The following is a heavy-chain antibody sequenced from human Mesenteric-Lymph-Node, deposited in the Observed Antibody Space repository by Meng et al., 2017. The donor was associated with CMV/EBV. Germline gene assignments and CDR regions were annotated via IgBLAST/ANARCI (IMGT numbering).Heavy chain of an antibody. Sequence: QVQPPRWGAGLFQPSETLYLPFAGYGGSFSGYYWSWIRQPPGKGLEWIGEINHSGSTNYNPSLKSRVTISVDTSKNQFSLKLSSVTAADTAVYYCARHQRWLKSEGGFNYWGQGTLVTRLL. CDR2: INHSGST. CDR3: ARHQRWLKSEGGFNY. V-gene: IGHV4-34*01. D-gene: IGHD4-23*01. CDR1: GGSFSGYY. J-gene: IGHJ4*02.